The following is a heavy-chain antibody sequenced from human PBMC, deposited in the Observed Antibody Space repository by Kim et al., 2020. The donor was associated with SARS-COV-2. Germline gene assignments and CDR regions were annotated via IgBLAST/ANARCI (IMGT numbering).Heavy chain of an antibody. V-gene: IGHV3-23*01. D-gene: IGHD3-10*01. CDR2: ISGSAGTT. CDR3: AKVLSDSGSYYNGFDY. Sequence: GGSLRLSCAVSGFTFSSYAMNWVRQAPGKVLEWVSGISGSAGTTYYADSVKGRFTISRDNSKNTLYLQMNSLRAEDTAVYYCAKVLSDSGSYYNGFDYWGQGTLVTVSS. J-gene: IGHJ5*01. CDR1: GFTFSSYA.